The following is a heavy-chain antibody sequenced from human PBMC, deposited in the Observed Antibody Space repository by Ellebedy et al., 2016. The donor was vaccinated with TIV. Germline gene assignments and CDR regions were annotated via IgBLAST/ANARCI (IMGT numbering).Heavy chain of an antibody. CDR3: ARLSSGWYGWFDP. J-gene: IGHJ5*02. CDR1: GGSVSTTTYY. D-gene: IGHD6-19*01. V-gene: IGHV4-39*01. Sequence: SETLSLXXSVSGGSVSTTTYYWVWVRQPPGKGLEWIGSISSSGDTSYNPSLESRVTLSVDTSKNQFSLMVTSMTAADTAVYYCARLSSGWYGWFDPWGQGTLVTVSS. CDR2: ISSSGDT.